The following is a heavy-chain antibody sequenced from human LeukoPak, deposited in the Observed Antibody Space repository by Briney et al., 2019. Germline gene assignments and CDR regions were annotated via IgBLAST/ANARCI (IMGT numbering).Heavy chain of an antibody. J-gene: IGHJ5*02. CDR1: GFTFSNYW. CDR3: ARGVGNWLDP. V-gene: IGHV3-74*01. CDR2: INSDGSGT. Sequence: GGSLRLSCAASGFTFSNYWMHWVRQAPGKGLVWVSRINSDGSGTTDSVKGRFTISRDNAKNMLYLQMNSLRAEDTAVYYCARGVGNWLDPSGQGTLVTVSS.